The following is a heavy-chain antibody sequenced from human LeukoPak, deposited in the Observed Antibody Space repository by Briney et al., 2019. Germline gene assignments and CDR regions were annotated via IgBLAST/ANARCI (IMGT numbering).Heavy chain of an antibody. CDR3: AKDMAGFGELEYYFDY. V-gene: IGHV3-30-3*01. J-gene: IGHJ4*02. Sequence: PGGSLRLSCTASGFTFSENVMHWVRQTPAKGLEWVAVISDSGVNQYYADSVKGRFTISRDNSKNTLYLQMNSLRAEDTAVYYCAKDMAGFGELEYYFDYWGQGTLVTVSS. CDR1: GFTFSENV. CDR2: ISDSGVNQ. D-gene: IGHD3-10*01.